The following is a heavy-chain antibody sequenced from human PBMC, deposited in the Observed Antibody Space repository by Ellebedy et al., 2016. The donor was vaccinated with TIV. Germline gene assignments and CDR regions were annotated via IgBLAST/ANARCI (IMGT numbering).Heavy chain of an antibody. V-gene: IGHV4-39*07. CDR3: ARDLGRYGMDV. J-gene: IGHJ6*02. CDR2: IYYSGST. Sequence: MPSETLSLTCTVSGASISSSSYYWGWIRQPPGKGLEWIGSIYYSGSTYYNPSLKSRVTISVDTSKNQFSLDMTSVTAADTATYYCARDLGRYGMDVWGQGTTVTVSS. CDR1: GASISSSSYY.